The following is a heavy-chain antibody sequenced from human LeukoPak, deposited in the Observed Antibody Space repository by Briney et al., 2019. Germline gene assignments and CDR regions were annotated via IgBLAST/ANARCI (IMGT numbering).Heavy chain of an antibody. V-gene: IGHV3-23*01. CDR3: AKAFGYCSGGSCYSAGHFDY. J-gene: IGHJ4*02. Sequence: GGSLRLSCAASGFTFSSYAMSWVRQAPGKGLEWVSAISGSGGSTYYADSVKGRFTISRDNSKNTLHLQMNSLRAEDTAVYYCAKAFGYCSGGSCYSAGHFDYWGQGTLVTVSS. D-gene: IGHD2-15*01. CDR1: GFTFSSYA. CDR2: ISGSGGST.